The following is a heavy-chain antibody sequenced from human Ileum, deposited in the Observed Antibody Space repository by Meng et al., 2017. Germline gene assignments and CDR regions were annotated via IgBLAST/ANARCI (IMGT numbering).Heavy chain of an antibody. CDR3: ARDHTSRWDGRGDAFDS. CDR1: GFTFSSYS. Sequence: GESLKISCAASGFTFSSYSMNWVRQAPGKGLEFVSSISTSSTYIYYADSLKGRFTISRDNAKNSQYLQMNSLRAEDTAVYYCARDHTSRWDGRGDAFDSWGQGTMVTVSS. D-gene: IGHD6-13*01. CDR2: ISTSSTYI. J-gene: IGHJ3*02. V-gene: IGHV3-21*01.